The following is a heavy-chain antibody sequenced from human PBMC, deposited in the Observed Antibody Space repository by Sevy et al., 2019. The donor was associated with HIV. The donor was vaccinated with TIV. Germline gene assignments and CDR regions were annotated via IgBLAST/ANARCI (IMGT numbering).Heavy chain of an antibody. V-gene: IGHV1-8*01. Sequence: ASVKVSCKSSGYTFTSYDIHWVRQATGQGLERMGWMSPKSGNTGYASKFQGRVTMTRDTSISTAYMELSSLRSEDTAVYYCARWWGTSYYYYYAMDVWGQGTTVTVSS. CDR3: ARWWGTSYYYYYAMDV. CDR2: MSPKSGNT. CDR1: GYTFTSYD. D-gene: IGHD2-8*02. J-gene: IGHJ6*02.